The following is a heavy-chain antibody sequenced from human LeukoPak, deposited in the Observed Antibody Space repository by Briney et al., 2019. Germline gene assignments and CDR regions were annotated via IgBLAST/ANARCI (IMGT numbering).Heavy chain of an antibody. CDR2: INTDGTVT. Sequence: PGGSLRPSCAASGFTFSKYWMLWVRQAPRKGLESVSRINTDGTVTTYADSVKGRFTVSRDNADNTMFLQMNSVRDEDTAVYYCATKQWLAPPPDSWGQGTPVTVSS. V-gene: IGHV3-74*01. D-gene: IGHD6-19*01. J-gene: IGHJ4*02. CDR3: ATKQWLAPPPDS. CDR1: GFTFSKYW.